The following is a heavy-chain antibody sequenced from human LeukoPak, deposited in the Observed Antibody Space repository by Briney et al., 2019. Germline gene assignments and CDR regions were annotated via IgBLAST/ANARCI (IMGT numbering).Heavy chain of an antibody. V-gene: IGHV1-2*02. D-gene: IGHD6-19*01. CDR2: IYPNRGGT. CDR1: GYTFTDYY. J-gene: IGHJ5*02. Sequence: ASVKVSCKGSGYTFTDYYMHWVRQAPGQGLEWMGWIYPNRGGTNYAQKFQGRVTMTRDTSINTAYMELSRLRSEDTAVYYCARASRGYSSGWNWFDPWGQGTLVTVSS. CDR3: ARASRGYSSGWNWFDP.